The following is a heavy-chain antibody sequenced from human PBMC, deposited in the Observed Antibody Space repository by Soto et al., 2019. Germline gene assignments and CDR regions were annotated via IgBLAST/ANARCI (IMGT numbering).Heavy chain of an antibody. J-gene: IGHJ6*02. CDR3: ARPGYYYGSDYGMDV. CDR1: GFTVSSNY. Sequence: PGGSLRLSCAASGFTVSSNYMSWVRQAPGKGLEWVSVIYSGGSTYYADSVKGRFTISGDNSKNTLYLQMNSLRAEDTAVYYCARPGYYYGSDYGMDVWGQGTTVTVSS. V-gene: IGHV3-53*01. CDR2: IYSGGST. D-gene: IGHD3-10*01.